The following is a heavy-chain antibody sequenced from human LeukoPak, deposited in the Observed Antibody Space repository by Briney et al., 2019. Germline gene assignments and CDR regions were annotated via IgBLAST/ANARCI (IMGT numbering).Heavy chain of an antibody. J-gene: IGHJ4*02. CDR3: ATLPDY. CDR1: GESIRSGYY. CDR2: IYHRGNT. V-gene: IGHV4-38-2*02. Sequence: SETLSLTCTVSGESIRSGYYWGWIRQPPGKGPEWIGSIYHRGNTFYNPSLESRVTISVDTSKNQFSLRVHSVTAADSAMYYCATLPDYWGQGTLVTVSS.